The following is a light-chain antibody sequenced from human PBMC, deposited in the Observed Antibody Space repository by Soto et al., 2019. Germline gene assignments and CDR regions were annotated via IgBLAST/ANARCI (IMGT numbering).Light chain of an antibody. J-gene: IGKJ1*01. CDR3: QQYGSSQT. V-gene: IGKV3-20*01. CDR2: GAS. Sequence: EIVLTQSPATLSLSPWERATLSARASQSVSSSYLAWYQQKPGQAPRLLIYGASSRATGIPDRFSGSGSGTDFTLTISRLEPEDFAVYYCQQYGSSQTFGQGTKVDIK. CDR1: QSVSSSY.